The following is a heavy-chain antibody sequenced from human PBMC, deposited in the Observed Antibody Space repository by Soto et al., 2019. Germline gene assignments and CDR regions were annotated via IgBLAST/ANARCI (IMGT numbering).Heavy chain of an antibody. CDR3: AKELNRADDAFDI. CDR2: ISGSGGGT. J-gene: IGHJ3*02. V-gene: IGHV3-23*01. CDR1: GFTFSNYA. Sequence: GGSLRLSCAASGFTFSNYAMSWVRQPPGKGLEWVSAISGSGGGTYYAGSVKGRFTISRDNSKNTLYLQMNSLRAEDTAVYYCAKELNRADDAFDIWGQGTMVTVSS.